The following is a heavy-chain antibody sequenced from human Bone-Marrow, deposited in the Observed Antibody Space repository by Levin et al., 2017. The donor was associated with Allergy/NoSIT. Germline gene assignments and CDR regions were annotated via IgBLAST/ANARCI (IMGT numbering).Heavy chain of an antibody. CDR2: INSDGSST. V-gene: IGHV3-74*01. CDR3: ARGWYSFDS. J-gene: IGHJ4*02. CDR1: GLTFNSYW. D-gene: IGHD6-19*01. Sequence: PGGSLRLSCAASGLTFNSYWMHWVRQGPGKALERVSRINSDGSSTDYADSVKGRFTISRDNARNTLYLQMNSLRAEDTAVYYCARGWYSFDSWGQGTLVTVSS.